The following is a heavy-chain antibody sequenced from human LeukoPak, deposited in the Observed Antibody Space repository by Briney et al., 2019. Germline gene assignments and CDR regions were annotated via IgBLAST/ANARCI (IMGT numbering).Heavy chain of an antibody. V-gene: IGHV4-39*07. CDR1: GGSISSSSYY. Sequence: SETLSLTCTVSGGSISSSSYYWGWIRQPPGKGLEWIGSIYYSGSTYYNPSLKSRVTISVDTSKNQFSLKLSSVTAADTAVYYCARHVLVGWVLGSDYFDSWGQGTLVTVSS. D-gene: IGHD3-10*01. CDR2: IYYSGST. CDR3: ARHVLVGWVLGSDYFDS. J-gene: IGHJ4*02.